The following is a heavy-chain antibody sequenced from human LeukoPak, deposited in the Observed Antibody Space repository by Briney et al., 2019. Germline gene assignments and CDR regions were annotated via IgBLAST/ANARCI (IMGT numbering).Heavy chain of an antibody. V-gene: IGHV3-21*01. CDR3: AREDTVTTSPCFDY. D-gene: IGHD4-17*01. Sequence: GGSLRRSCAASGFTFSSYSMNWVRQAPGKGLEWVSSISSSSSYIYYADSVKGRFTISRDNAKNSLYLQMNSLRAEDAAVYYCAREDTVTTSPCFDYWGQGTLVTVSS. J-gene: IGHJ4*02. CDR1: GFTFSSYS. CDR2: ISSSSSYI.